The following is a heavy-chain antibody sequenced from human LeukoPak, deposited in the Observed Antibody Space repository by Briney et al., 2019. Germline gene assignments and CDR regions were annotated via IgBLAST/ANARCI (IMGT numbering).Heavy chain of an antibody. J-gene: IGHJ4*02. D-gene: IGHD3-10*01. CDR1: GFSFSTYA. CDR3: ARRGGRNGWGDFDY. CDR2: ISVSGDST. V-gene: IGHV3-23*01. Sequence: GGSLRLSCAASGFSFSTYAMNWVRQAPGKGLEWVTTISVSGDSTFYADSVQGRFTISRDTSKNSLSLHMNSLRAEDTAVYFCARRGGRNGWGDFDYWGQGTLVTVSS.